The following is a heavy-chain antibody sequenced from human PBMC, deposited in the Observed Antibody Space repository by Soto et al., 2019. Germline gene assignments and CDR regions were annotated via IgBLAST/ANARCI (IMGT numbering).Heavy chain of an antibody. J-gene: IGHJ4*02. V-gene: IGHV4-30-4*08. CDR1: GGSISSDDYY. CDR3: TSRYGAVSGDDS. CDR2: NYNSGST. Sequence: QVQLQESGPGLVKPSQTLFLTCTVSGGSISSDDYYWSRIRQPPGKGLEWIGYNYNSGSTYYNPSLMSRVTISVATSKNQFSLKLSSVTAADTAVYYCTSRYGAVSGDDSWGQGTLVTVSS. D-gene: IGHD3-10*01.